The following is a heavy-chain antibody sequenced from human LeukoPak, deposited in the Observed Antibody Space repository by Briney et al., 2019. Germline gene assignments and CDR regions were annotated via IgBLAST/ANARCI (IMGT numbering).Heavy chain of an antibody. CDR2: INPNSGGT. D-gene: IGHD6-19*01. CDR3: ASSRSGWYYYFDY. Sequence: ASVKVSCKASGYTFTSYEIHWVRQAPGQGLEWMGWINPNSGGTNYAQKFQGRVTMTRDTSISTAYMELSRLRSDDTAVYYCASSRSGWYYYFDYWGQGTLVTVSS. J-gene: IGHJ4*02. CDR1: GYTFTSYE. V-gene: IGHV1-2*02.